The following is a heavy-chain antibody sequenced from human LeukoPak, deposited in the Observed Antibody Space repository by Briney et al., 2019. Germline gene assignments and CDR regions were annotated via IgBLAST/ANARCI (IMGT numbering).Heavy chain of an antibody. D-gene: IGHD2-15*01. J-gene: IGHJ6*03. Sequence: SETLSLTCTVSGGSISSNSNYWSWIRQPAGKGLEWIGRIYTSGSTNYNPSLKSRVTISVDTSKNQFSLKLSSVTAADTAVYYCARVLIRRYYYYYMDVWGKGTTVTISS. CDR3: ARVLIRRYYYYYMDV. CDR1: GGSISSNSNY. V-gene: IGHV4-61*02. CDR2: IYTSGST.